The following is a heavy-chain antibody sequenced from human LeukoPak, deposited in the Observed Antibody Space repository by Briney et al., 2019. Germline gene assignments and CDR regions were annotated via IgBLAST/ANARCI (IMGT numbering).Heavy chain of an antibody. J-gene: IGHJ4*02. CDR3: VGLGENN. Sequence: GGSLRLSCAASGFTFSRSWMSWARQASGKGLEWVANIKQDGSEKYYVDSVKGRFTISRDNAKNSLYLQMNSLRAEDTAVYYCVGLGENNWGQGTLVTVSS. CDR2: IKQDGSEK. V-gene: IGHV3-7*02. CDR1: GFTFSRSW. D-gene: IGHD3-10*01.